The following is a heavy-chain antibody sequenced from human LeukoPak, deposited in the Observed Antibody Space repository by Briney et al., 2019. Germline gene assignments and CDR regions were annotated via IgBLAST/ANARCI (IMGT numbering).Heavy chain of an antibody. CDR3: ARLQLAAAGNRWFDP. CDR2: IYYSGST. CDR1: GGSISSGDYY. J-gene: IGHJ5*02. Sequence: PSETLSLTCTVSGGSISSGDYYWARIRQPPGRGLEWIGSIYYSGSTYYNPSLKSRVTISVDTSKNQFSLRLSSVTAADTVVYYCARLQLAAAGNRWFDPWGQGTLVTVSS. V-gene: IGHV4-39*01. D-gene: IGHD6-13*01.